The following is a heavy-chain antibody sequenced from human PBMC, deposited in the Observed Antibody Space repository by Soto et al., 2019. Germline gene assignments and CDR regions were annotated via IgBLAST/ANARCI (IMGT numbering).Heavy chain of an antibody. Sequence: QVQLQESGPGLVKPSETLSLTCTVSGGSISSYYWSWIRQPPGKGVEWIGYIYYSGSTNYNPSLKSRVTISVDTSKNQFSLKLSSVTAADTAVYYCARAWGRVFDYWGQGTLVTVSS. D-gene: IGHD3-16*01. V-gene: IGHV4-59*01. CDR3: ARAWGRVFDY. J-gene: IGHJ4*02. CDR2: IYYSGST. CDR1: GGSISSYY.